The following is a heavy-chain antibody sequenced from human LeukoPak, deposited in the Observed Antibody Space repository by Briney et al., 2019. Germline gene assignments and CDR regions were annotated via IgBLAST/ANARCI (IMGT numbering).Heavy chain of an antibody. V-gene: IGHV4-61*02. CDR2: IYTTGGT. J-gene: IGHJ3*02. D-gene: IGHD3-10*01. CDR1: GGSISSGRYY. CDR3: ARGGRSLLWFGEWAFDI. Sequence: SETLSLTCTVSGGSISSGRYYWSWIRQPAGKRLEWIGRIYTTGGTNYNPSLKSRVTISVDTSKNQFSLKLSSVTAADTAVYYCARGGRSLLWFGEWAFDIWGQGTMVTVSS.